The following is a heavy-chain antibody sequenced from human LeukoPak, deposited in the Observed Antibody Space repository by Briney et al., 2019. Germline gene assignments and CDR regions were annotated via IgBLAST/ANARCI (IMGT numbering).Heavy chain of an antibody. D-gene: IGHD3-22*01. V-gene: IGHV4-59*01. CDR1: GGSISSYY. CDR2: IYYSGST. J-gene: IGHJ4*02. CDR3: ARGGDSSGYYYPVFDY. Sequence: PSETLSLTCTVSGGSISSYYWSWIRQPPGKGLEWIGYIYYSGSTNYNPSLKSRVTISVDTSKNQFSLELSSVTAADTAVYYCARGGDSSGYYYPVFDYWGQGTLVTVSS.